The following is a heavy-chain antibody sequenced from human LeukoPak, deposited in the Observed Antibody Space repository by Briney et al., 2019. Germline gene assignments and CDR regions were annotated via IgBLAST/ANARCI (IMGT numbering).Heavy chain of an antibody. D-gene: IGHD4-11*01. CDR3: ARDSHYSPFYYYCYYMDV. CDR1: GYTFTSYD. V-gene: IGHV1-8*01. Sequence: ASVKVSFKASGYTFTSYDINWVRQAAGQGLEWMGWMNPNSGDTGYAQKFQGRVTMTRNTSISTAYMELSSLRSEDTAVYYCARDSHYSPFYYYCYYMDVWGKGTTVTVSS. J-gene: IGHJ6*03. CDR2: MNPNSGDT.